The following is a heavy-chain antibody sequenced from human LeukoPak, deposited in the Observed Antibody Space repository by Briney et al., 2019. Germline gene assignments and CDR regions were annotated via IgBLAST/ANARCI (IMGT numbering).Heavy chain of an antibody. CDR2: VGDTGTNT. V-gene: IGHV3-23*01. J-gene: IGHJ4*02. D-gene: IGHD2-21*01. CDR3: ATRPPSSTYFGVFDY. CDR1: GLTSLRHA. Sequence: PERPLRLSWAPKGLTSLRHAMSWGRQPPGCRLVSFADVGDTGTNTYYADSVKGRFTISRDNSKNMVYLQMNSLRAEDTAIYFCATRPPSSTYFGVFDYWGQGILVTVSS.